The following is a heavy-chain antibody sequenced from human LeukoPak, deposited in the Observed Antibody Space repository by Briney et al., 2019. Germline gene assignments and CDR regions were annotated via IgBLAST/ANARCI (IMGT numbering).Heavy chain of an antibody. D-gene: IGHD5-24*01. V-gene: IGHV1-18*01. Sequence: GASVKVSCKASGYTFTSYAISWVRQAPGQGLEWMGWISAYNGNTNYAQKLQGRVTMTTDTSTSTAYMELRSLRSDDTAVYYCARGRFRDGYNGVDYWGQGTLVTVSS. CDR2: ISAYNGNT. CDR1: GYTFTSYA. CDR3: ARGRFRDGYNGVDY. J-gene: IGHJ4*02.